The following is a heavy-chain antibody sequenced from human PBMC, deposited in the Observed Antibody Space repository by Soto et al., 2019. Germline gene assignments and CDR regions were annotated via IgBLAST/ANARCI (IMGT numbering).Heavy chain of an antibody. CDR3: ARLSVVTTGFDY. CDR2: IYYSGST. J-gene: IGHJ4*02. D-gene: IGHD4-4*01. CDR1: GGSISSSSYY. V-gene: IGHV4-39*01. Sequence: SETLSLTCTVSGGSISSSSYYWGWIRQPPGKGLEWIGSIYYSGSTYYNPSLKSRVTISVDTSKNQFSLKLSSVTAADTAVYYCARLSVVTTGFDYWGQGTLVTVSS.